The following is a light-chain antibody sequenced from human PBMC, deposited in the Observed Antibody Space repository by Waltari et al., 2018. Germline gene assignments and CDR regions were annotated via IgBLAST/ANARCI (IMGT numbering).Light chain of an antibody. J-gene: IGKJ3*01. V-gene: IGKV1-33*01. CDR3: QRYDNLPIFA. CDR1: QDITNY. Sequence: DIQLTQSPPSLSASVVDRVTITCRASQDITNYLNWYQQRPGKAPKLLIHDASKLEIGVPSRFSGSQSGTHFTLTISSLQPEDIGTYYCQRYDNLPIFAFGPGTKVEI. CDR2: DAS.